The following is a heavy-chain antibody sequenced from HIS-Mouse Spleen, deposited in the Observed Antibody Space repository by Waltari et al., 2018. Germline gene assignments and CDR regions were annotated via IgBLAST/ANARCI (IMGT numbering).Heavy chain of an antibody. D-gene: IGHD3-10*01. CDR3: ARVTGGGY. CDR2: ISYDGSNK. CDR1: GFTFSSYA. V-gene: IGHV3-30-3*01. J-gene: IGHJ4*02. Sequence: QVQLVESVGGVVQPGRSLRLSCAASGFTFSSYAMHWVRQAPGKGLEWVAVISYDGSNKYYADSVKGRFTISRDNSKNTLYLQMNSLRAEDTAVYYCARVTGGGYWGQGTLVTVSS.